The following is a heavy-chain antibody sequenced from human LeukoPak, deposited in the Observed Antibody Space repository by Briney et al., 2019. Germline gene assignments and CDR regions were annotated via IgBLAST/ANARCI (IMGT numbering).Heavy chain of an antibody. CDR3: ARHVYYYGSGSSFLVYYYGMDV. V-gene: IGHV5-10-1*01. Sequence: GESLKISCKGSGYSFASYWISWLRQMPGKGLEWMGRIDPSDSYTNYSPSFQGHVTISADKSISTAYLQWSSLKASDTAMYYCARHVYYYGSGSSFLVYYYGMDVWGKGTTVTVSS. J-gene: IGHJ6*04. CDR1: GYSFASYW. CDR2: IDPSDSYT. D-gene: IGHD3-10*01.